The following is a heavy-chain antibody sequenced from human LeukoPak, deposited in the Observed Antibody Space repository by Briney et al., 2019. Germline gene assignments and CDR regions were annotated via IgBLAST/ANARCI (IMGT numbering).Heavy chain of an antibody. Sequence: PGGSLRLSCAASGFTFDDYAMHWARQAPGKGLEWVSGISWNSGSIGYADSVKGRFTISRDNAKNSLYLQMNSLRAEDTALYYCAKALRYYDSSGYYHWYFDLWGRGTLVTVSS. J-gene: IGHJ2*01. D-gene: IGHD3-22*01. CDR2: ISWNSGSI. CDR3: AKALRYYDSSGYYHWYFDL. CDR1: GFTFDDYA. V-gene: IGHV3-9*01.